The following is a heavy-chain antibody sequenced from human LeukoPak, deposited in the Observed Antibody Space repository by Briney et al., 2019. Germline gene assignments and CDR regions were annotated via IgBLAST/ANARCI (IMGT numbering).Heavy chain of an antibody. Sequence: GGSLRLSCAASGFTFSSYGMHWVRQAPGKGLEWVAVISYDGSNKYYADSVKGRFTIARDNSKNTLYLQMNSLRAEDTAVYYCTKPARMVYDILTGYWSEFDYWGQGTLVTVSS. CDR3: TKPARMVYDILTGYWSEFDY. V-gene: IGHV3-30*18. CDR1: GFTFSSYG. D-gene: IGHD3-9*01. J-gene: IGHJ4*02. CDR2: ISYDGSNK.